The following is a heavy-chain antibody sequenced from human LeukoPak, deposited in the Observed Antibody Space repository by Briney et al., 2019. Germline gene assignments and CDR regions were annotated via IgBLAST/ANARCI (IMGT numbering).Heavy chain of an antibody. V-gene: IGHV4-61*01. D-gene: IGHD1-26*01. CDR1: GYSISSGYY. CDR3: AREWVGAMHDAFDI. J-gene: IGHJ3*02. CDR2: IYYSGST. Sequence: PSETLSLTCTVSGYSISSGYYWGWIRQPPGKGLEWIGYIYYSGSTNYNPSLKSRVTISVDTSKNQFSLKLSSVTAADTAVYYCAREWVGAMHDAFDIWGQGTMVTVSS.